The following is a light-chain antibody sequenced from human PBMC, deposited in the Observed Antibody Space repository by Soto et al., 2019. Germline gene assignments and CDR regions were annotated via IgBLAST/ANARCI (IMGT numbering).Light chain of an antibody. V-gene: IGKV1-33*01. CDR2: RAS. J-gene: IGKJ2*01. CDR3: QQYDNLPSYT. Sequence: DIPMSQSPSSLSASVGDRVTITCQASQDISNYLNWYQHKPGKAPKLLIFRASNLETGVPSRFSGAGSGTQFTFTISSLQPEDIATHYCQQYDNLPSYTFGPGTKLEVK. CDR1: QDISNY.